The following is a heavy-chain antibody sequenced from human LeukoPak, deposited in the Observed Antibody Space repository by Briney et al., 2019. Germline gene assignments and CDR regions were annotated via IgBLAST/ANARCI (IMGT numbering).Heavy chain of an antibody. CDR3: TRESGAFSPFGF. CDR1: GVSITTTNC. V-gene: IGHV4-4*02. Sequence: SETLSLTCAVSGVSITTTNCWSWVRQPPGKGLKWIGEVHVNGATNYNPSLESRFSMSIDKSNNHLSLEVTSVTAADTAMYYCTRESGAFSPFGFWGQGTLVTVSS. J-gene: IGHJ4*02. D-gene: IGHD1-26*01. CDR2: VHVNGAT.